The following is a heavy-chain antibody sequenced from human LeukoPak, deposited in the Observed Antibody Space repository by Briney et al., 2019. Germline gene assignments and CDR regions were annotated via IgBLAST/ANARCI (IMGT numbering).Heavy chain of an antibody. J-gene: IGHJ4*02. D-gene: IGHD3-10*01. CDR2: IYYSGST. V-gene: IGHV4-39*01. CDR1: GGSVSSSSFY. Sequence: SETLSLTCTVSGGSVSSSSFYWGWIRQPPGKGLEWIGSIYYSGSTYYNPSLKSRVTISVDTSKNQFSLRLSSVTAADTAVHYCARLRYYSGSGPPWYFDYWGQGTLVTVSS. CDR3: ARLRYYSGSGPPWYFDY.